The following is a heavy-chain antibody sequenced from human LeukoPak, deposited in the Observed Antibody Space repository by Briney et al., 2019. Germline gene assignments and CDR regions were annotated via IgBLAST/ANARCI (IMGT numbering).Heavy chain of an antibody. D-gene: IGHD1-26*01. CDR3: ARAAWELGDHYYMAV. J-gene: IGHJ6*03. CDR1: GFTFSSYW. V-gene: IGHV3-7*01. Sequence: GGSLRLSCAASGFTFSSYWGSWVRQAPGKGLEWAAEINQDGGETYYVDSVKGRFTISRDNAKNSLYMQMNSLRAEDTAVYYCARAAWELGDHYYMAVWGKGTTVTVSS. CDR2: INQDGGET.